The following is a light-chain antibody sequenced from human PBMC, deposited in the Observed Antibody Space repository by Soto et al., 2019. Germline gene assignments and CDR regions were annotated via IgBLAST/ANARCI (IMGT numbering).Light chain of an antibody. CDR3: QQYHTYSWT. V-gene: IGKV1-5*03. Sequence: DIQMTQSPSTLSASVGDIVTITCRASENIVVWLAWYQQKPGKAPKLLIYKASSLQSGVPSRFSGGGSGTEFTLTISSLQPDDFATYYCQQYHTYSWTFGQGTKVDI. J-gene: IGKJ1*01. CDR2: KAS. CDR1: ENIVVW.